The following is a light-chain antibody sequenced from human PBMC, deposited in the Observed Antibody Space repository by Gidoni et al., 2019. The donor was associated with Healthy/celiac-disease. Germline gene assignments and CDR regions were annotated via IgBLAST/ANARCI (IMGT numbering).Light chain of an antibody. CDR1: SLRSYY. CDR2: GKN. V-gene: IGLV3-19*01. CDR3: NSRDSSGNHYV. Sequence: SSELTQDPAVSVALGQTVRITCPGDSLRSYYASWYQQKPGQAPVLVIDGKNNRPSGNPDRFSGSSSGNTASLTITGAQAEDEADYYCNSRDSSGNHYVFGTGTKVTVL. J-gene: IGLJ1*01.